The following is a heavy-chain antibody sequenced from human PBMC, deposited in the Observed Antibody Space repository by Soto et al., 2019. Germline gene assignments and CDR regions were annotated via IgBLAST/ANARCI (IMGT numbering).Heavy chain of an antibody. CDR3: AWSGDGYNLSFDY. J-gene: IGHJ4*02. D-gene: IGHD3-10*01. CDR1: GFTFSSYA. Sequence: GSLRLSCSASGFTFSSYAMHWVRQAPGKGLEYVPAISSNGGSTYYADSVKGRFTISRDNSKNTLYLQMSSLRAEDTAVYYCAWSGDGYNLSFDYWGQGTLVTVSS. CDR2: ISSNGGST. V-gene: IGHV3-64D*06.